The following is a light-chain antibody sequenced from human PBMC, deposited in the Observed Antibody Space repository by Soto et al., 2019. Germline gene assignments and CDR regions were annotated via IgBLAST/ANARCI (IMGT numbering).Light chain of an antibody. V-gene: IGLV2-14*01. CDR2: DVS. CDR1: SSDVSGYNY. J-gene: IGLJ1*01. Sequence: QSALTQPASVSGSPGQSITISCTGTSSDVSGYNYVSWYQQYPGKAPKLMIYDVSSRPSGVYNRFSGSKSGNTASLTIFGFQAEDEADYYCSSYTNGGTSVFGTGTRSPS. CDR3: SSYTNGGTSV.